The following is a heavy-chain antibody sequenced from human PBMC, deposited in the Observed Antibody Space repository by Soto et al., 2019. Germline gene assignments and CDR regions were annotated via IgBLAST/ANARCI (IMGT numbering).Heavy chain of an antibody. D-gene: IGHD6-19*01. CDR1: GGSFSGYY. Sequence: SETLSLTCAVYGGSFSGYYWTWIRQPPGTGLEWIGEINHSGSTNYNPSLKGRFTISRDNAKNSLYLQMNSLRAEDTAVYYCARDYGSGWPLDYWGQGTLVTVSS. J-gene: IGHJ4*02. V-gene: IGHV4-34*01. CDR2: INHSGST. CDR3: ARDYGSGWPLDY.